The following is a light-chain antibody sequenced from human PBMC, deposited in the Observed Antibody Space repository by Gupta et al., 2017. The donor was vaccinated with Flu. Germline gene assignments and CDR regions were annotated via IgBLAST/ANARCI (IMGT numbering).Light chain of an antibody. CDR1: QSLLRGNGYAY. CDR3: MQAIQAPRT. CDR2: LGS. J-gene: IGKJ1*01. Sequence: DIVMTQSPLSLPVTPGEPASISCRSSQSLLRGNGYAYLEWYLQKPGQSPQLLIYLGSNRASGVPDRFSGSGSGSGTDFTLKISRVEPEDVGLYYCMQAIQAPRTFGQGTKVEIK. V-gene: IGKV2-28*01.